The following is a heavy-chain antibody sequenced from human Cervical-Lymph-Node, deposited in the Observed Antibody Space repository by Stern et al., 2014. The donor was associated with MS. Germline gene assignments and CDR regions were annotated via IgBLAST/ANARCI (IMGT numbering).Heavy chain of an antibody. CDR2: INPNSGDT. D-gene: IGHD6-13*01. CDR1: GYTFTGFY. CDR3: AREIPGIAAAAY. J-gene: IGHJ4*02. Sequence: QLVQSGAEVKKPGASVKVSCKASGYTFTGFYMHWVRQAPGQGLEWMGRINPNSGDTTYVQKFQGRVTMTRDTSISTASMELSRLRSDDTAVYYCAREIPGIAAAAYWGQGTLVTVSS. V-gene: IGHV1-2*06.